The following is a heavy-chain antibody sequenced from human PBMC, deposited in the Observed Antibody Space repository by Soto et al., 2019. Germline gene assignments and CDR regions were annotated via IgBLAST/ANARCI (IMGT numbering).Heavy chain of an antibody. D-gene: IGHD3-22*01. V-gene: IGHV1-69*13. J-gene: IGHJ6*02. CDR2: IIPIFGTA. CDR1: GGTFSSYA. CDR3: VLGYCYDSSGYYYYGMDV. Sequence: SVKVSCKASGGTFSSYAISCVRQAPGQGLEWMGGIIPIFGTANYAQKFQGRVTITADESTSTAYMELSSLRSEDTAVYYCVLGYCYDSSGYYYYGMDVWGQGTTVTVSS.